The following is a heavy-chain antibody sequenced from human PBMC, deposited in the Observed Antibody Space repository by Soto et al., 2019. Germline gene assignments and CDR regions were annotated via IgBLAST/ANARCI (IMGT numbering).Heavy chain of an antibody. Sequence: ASVKVSCKAAGYTFGTYTMNWVRQAPGQSLEWMGWINAGSGNTKYSQNFQGRVSITRDTSASTVYMELTGLKSEDTAVYYCARDTETLGPRANDALDICGQGTMVTDSS. J-gene: IGHJ3*02. CDR3: ARDTETLGPRANDALDI. CDR2: INAGSGNT. V-gene: IGHV1-3*01. CDR1: GYTFGTYT. D-gene: IGHD3-3*02.